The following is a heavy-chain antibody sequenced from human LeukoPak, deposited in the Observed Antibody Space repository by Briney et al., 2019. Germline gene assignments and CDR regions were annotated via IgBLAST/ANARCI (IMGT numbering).Heavy chain of an antibody. D-gene: IGHD2-2*01. CDR1: GRPKNRYY. CDR3: ARGVWDIVVVPAAIGATRESYFDL. V-gene: IGHV4-59*07. Sequence: ADTLSLPCSVWGRPKNRYYGRWLRHPREGAGVGGGYIYYSGSKKHHPPLKRRVTISADTSKNQFSLKLSSVTGADTAVYYCARGVWDIVVVPAAIGATRESYFDLWGRGTLVTVSS. CDR2: IYYSGSK. J-gene: IGHJ2*01.